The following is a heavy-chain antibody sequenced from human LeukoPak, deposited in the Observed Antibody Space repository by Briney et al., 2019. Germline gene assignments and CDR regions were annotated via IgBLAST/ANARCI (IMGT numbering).Heavy chain of an antibody. CDR1: GYTFISYY. J-gene: IGHJ4*02. CDR2: INPSGGST. CDR3: ARGVKRSSGWTHYFDY. Sequence: ASVKVSCKASGYTFISYYIHWVRQAPGQGLEWMGLINPSGGSTSYAQNFQGRVTMTRDTSTSTVYMELSSLRSEDTAVYYCARGVKRSSGWTHYFDYWGQGTLVTVSS. V-gene: IGHV1-46*01. D-gene: IGHD6-19*01.